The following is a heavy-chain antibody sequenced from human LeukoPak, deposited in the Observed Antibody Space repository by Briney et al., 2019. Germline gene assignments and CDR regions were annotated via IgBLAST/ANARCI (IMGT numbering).Heavy chain of an antibody. CDR3: AKDRSNYYDSSGIDF. CDR2: ISWDGGST. V-gene: IGHV3-43D*03. J-gene: IGHJ4*02. D-gene: IGHD3-22*01. Sequence: PGGSLRLSCAASGFTFDDYAMHWVRQAPGKGLEWVSLISWDGGSTYYADSVKGRFTISRDNSKNSLYLQMNSLRAEDTALYYCAKDRSNYYDSSGIDFWGQGTLVTVSS. CDR1: GFTFDDYA.